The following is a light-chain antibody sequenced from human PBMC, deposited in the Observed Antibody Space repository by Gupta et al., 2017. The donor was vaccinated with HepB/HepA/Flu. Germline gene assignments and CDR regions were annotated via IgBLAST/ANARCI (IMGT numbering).Light chain of an antibody. CDR3: QQRSNWPPIT. V-gene: IGKV3-11*01. J-gene: IGKJ5*01. CDR1: QSVSSY. Sequence: EIVLTQSQATLSLSPGERDTLSCRASQSVSSYLAWYQQKPGQAPRLLIYDASNRATGIPARFSGSGSGTDFTLTISSLEPEDFAVYYCQQRSNWPPITFGQGTRLEIK. CDR2: DAS.